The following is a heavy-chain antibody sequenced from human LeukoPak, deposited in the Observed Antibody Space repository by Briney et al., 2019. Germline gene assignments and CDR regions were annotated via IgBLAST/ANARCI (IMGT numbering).Heavy chain of an antibody. CDR2: IYHSGST. V-gene: IGHV4-38-2*02. Sequence: SETLSLTCTVSGGSVTNYYWNWIRQPPGKGLEWIGSIYHSGSTYYNPSLKSRVTISVDTSKNQFSLKLSSVTAADTAVYYCAREDDSSGYYFDYWGQGTLVTVSS. J-gene: IGHJ4*02. CDR3: AREDDSSGYYFDY. CDR1: GGSVTNYY. D-gene: IGHD3-22*01.